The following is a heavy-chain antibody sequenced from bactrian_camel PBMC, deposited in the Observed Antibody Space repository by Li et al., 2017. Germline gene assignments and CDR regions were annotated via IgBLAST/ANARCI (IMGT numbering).Heavy chain of an antibody. D-gene: IGHD5*01. CDR1: GFPFSTYGYD. CDR2: IRPDGSDT. CDR3: SVATTSGTFNY. V-gene: IGHV3S6*01. J-gene: IGHJ4*01. Sequence: HVQLVESGGGLVQPGGSLRIACAASGFPFSTYGYDIHWVRQAPGKGLEWVSTIRPDGSDTYYTDSVKGRFTISRDNAKSTVFLQMNGLKPEDTALYYCSVATTSGTFNYWGQGTQVTVS.